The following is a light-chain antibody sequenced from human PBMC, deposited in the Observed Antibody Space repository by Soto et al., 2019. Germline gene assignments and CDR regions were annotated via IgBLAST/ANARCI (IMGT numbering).Light chain of an antibody. CDR1: QSLGGN. CDR2: SAS. V-gene: IGKV3-15*01. Sequence: EIRMTHSPFTLSASTCERPTLSPSASQSLGGNLAWYQQKPGQVPRLLIYSASTRATGIPARFSGSGSGTEFTLTISSWQYDDFAVYYCQRFGNSSPWTFGQGTKVDIK. J-gene: IGKJ1*01. CDR3: QRFGNSSPWT.